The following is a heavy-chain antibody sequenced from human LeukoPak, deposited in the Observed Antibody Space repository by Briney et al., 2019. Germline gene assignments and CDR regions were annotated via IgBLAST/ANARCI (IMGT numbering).Heavy chain of an antibody. V-gene: IGHV3-7*01. Sequence: GGSLRLSCAASGFTFSSYWMSWVRQAPGKGLEWVANIKQDGSEKYYMDSVKGRFTISRDNAKNSLYLQMNSLRAEDTAVYYCASPPGDIVVVPAAHNWFDPWGQGTLVTVSS. J-gene: IGHJ5*02. CDR2: IKQDGSEK. D-gene: IGHD2-2*01. CDR3: ASPPGDIVVVPAAHNWFDP. CDR1: GFTFSSYW.